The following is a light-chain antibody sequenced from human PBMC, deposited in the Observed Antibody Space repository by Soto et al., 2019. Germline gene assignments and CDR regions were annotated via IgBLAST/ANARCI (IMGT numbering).Light chain of an antibody. CDR3: QQYGNPRIT. CDR1: QSVRNNY. CDR2: GAS. J-gene: IGKJ5*01. V-gene: IGKV3-20*01. Sequence: ETVLTQSPGTLSLSPGERATLSCRASQSVRNNYLAWYQQKPGQAPRLLISGASSRAAGIPDRFSGSGSETDFTLTIGRLEPEDFALYFCQQYGNPRITFGQGTRLEIK.